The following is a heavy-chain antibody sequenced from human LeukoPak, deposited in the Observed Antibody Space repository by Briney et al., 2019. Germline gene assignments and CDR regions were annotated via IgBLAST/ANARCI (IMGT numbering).Heavy chain of an antibody. Sequence: ASVKVSCKASGYTFTGYYMHWVRQAPGQGLEWMGWINPNSGGTNYAQKFQGRVTITADKSTSTAYMELSSLRSEDTAVYYCASTLRQQWLVSWGQGTLVTVSS. V-gene: IGHV1-2*02. CDR1: GYTFTGYY. CDR2: INPNSGGT. D-gene: IGHD6-19*01. J-gene: IGHJ4*02. CDR3: ASTLRQQWLVS.